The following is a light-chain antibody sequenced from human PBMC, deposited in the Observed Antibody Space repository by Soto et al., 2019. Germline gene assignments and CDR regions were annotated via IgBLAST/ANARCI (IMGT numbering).Light chain of an antibody. Sequence: DIVMTQSPDSPAVSLGERATINCMSSQSVLYSSNNKNYLTWYQQKPGQPPKLLIYWASTRESGVPDRFSGSGSGTDFTLTISSLQAEDVAVYYCQQYYSTPWTFGQGTKVEIK. CDR1: QSVLYSSNNKNY. CDR3: QQYYSTPWT. J-gene: IGKJ1*01. CDR2: WAS. V-gene: IGKV4-1*01.